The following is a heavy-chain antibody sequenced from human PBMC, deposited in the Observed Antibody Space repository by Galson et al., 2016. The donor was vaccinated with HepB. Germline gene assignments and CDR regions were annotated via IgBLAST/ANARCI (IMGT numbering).Heavy chain of an antibody. J-gene: IGHJ6*03. CDR3: ARGRRATAKGPTHMDV. CDR2: IYASGST. Sequence: LSLTCTVSGDSISRGSYSWNWIRQPAGKGLEWIGLIYASGSTNYESSLASRVTISLDTSKNQFSLKLSSVTAADTAAYYCARGRRATAKGPTHMDVWGTGTAVTVSS. D-gene: IGHD5-18*01. CDR1: GDSISRGSYS. V-gene: IGHV4-61*02.